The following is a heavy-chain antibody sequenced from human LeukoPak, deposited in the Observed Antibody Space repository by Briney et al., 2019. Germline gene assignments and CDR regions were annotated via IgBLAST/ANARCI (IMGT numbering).Heavy chain of an antibody. J-gene: IGHJ3*02. V-gene: IGHV3-7*01. CDR3: AREYNWNQGAFDI. CDR1: GFPFSSYR. Sequence: PGGPLRLSCAASGFPFSSYRMSWAPQAPGKGLEWVANIKQDGSEKYYVDSVKGRFTIPRDNAKNSLYLQMNSLRAEDTAVYYCAREYNWNQGAFDIWGQGTMVTVSS. D-gene: IGHD1-20*01. CDR2: IKQDGSEK.